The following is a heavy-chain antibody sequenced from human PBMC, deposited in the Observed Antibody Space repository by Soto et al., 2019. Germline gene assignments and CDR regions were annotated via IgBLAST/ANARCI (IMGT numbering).Heavy chain of an antibody. CDR1: GGTFSSYA. CDR3: ARVRYGMDLVHYYYGMDV. V-gene: IGHV1-69*01. Sequence: QVQLVQSGAEVKQPGSSVKVSCKASGGTFSSYAISWVRQAPGQRLEWMGGIIPIFGTANYAQKFQGRVTITADESTSTAYMELSSLRSEDTAVYYCARVRYGMDLVHYYYGMDVWGQGTTVTVSS. CDR2: IIPIFGTA. J-gene: IGHJ6*02. D-gene: IGHD1-1*01.